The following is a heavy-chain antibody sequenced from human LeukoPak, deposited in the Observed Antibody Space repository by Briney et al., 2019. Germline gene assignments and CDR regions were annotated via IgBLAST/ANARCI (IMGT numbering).Heavy chain of an antibody. J-gene: IGHJ4*02. CDR3: ARVVGGSGSYYNTPADY. V-gene: IGHV1-69*04. D-gene: IGHD3-10*01. CDR1: GGTFSSYA. CDR2: IIPSLGIA. Sequence: SVKVSCKASGGTFSSYASSWVRQAPGQGLEWMGRIIPSLGIANYAQKFQGRGTITADKSTSTAYMELSSLRSEDTAVYYCARVVGGSGSYYNTPADYWGQGTLVTVSS.